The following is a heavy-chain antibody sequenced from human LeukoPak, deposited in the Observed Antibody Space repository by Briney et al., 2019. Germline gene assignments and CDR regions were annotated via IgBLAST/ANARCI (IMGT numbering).Heavy chain of an antibody. Sequence: ASVKVSCKASGGTFSSYAISWVRQAPGQGLEWMGGIIPIFGTANYAQKFQGRVPITADESTSTAYMELSSLRSEDTAVYYCAGEASIVGATAYYYYIDVWGKGTTVTISS. D-gene: IGHD1-26*01. CDR1: GGTFSSYA. CDR3: AGEASIVGATAYYYYIDV. J-gene: IGHJ6*03. CDR2: IIPIFGTA. V-gene: IGHV1-69*13.